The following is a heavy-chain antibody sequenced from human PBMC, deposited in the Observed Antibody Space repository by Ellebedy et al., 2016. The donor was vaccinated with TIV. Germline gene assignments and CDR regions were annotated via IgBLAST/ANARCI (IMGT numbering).Heavy chain of an antibody. CDR2: MCWDGLIT. V-gene: IGHV3-43*01. D-gene: IGHD2-21*01. Sequence: GESLKISCAASGFTFDDYSMHWVRQPPGKGPEWVSVMCWDGLITYYADSVKGRFTISRDVSKNSLYLQMNSLRTEDTALYYCVKGFETSGSYSDWFFEYWGRGTLVTVSS. J-gene: IGHJ2*01. CDR1: GFTFDDYS. CDR3: VKGFETSGSYSDWFFEY.